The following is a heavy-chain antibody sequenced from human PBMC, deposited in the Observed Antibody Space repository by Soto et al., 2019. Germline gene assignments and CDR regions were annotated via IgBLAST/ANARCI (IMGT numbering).Heavy chain of an antibody. CDR3: AGDRFRGVITPSGMDV. CDR1: GFTFSIYS. D-gene: IGHD3-10*01. CDR2: ISSSSSYI. V-gene: IGHV3-21*01. J-gene: IGHJ6*02. Sequence: EVQLVESGGGLVKPGGSLRLSCAASGFTFSIYSMNWVRQAPGKGLEWVSSISSSSSYIYYADSVKGRFTISRDNAKNSLYLQMNSRRAEDTAVYYCAGDRFRGVITPSGMDVWGQGTTVTVSS.